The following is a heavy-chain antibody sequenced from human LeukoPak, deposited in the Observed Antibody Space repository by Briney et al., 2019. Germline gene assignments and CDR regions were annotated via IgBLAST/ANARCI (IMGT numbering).Heavy chain of an antibody. V-gene: IGHV4-38-2*02. CDR3: ARDRGAVAGRRAFDI. D-gene: IGHD6-19*01. J-gene: IGHJ3*02. CDR2: IYHSGST. CDR1: GYSISSGYY. Sequence: SETLSLTCTVSGYSISSGYYWGWIRQPPGKGLEWIGSIYHSGSTNYNPSLKSRVTMSVDTSKNQFSLKLSSVTAADTAVYYCARDRGAVAGRRAFDIWGQGTMVTVSS.